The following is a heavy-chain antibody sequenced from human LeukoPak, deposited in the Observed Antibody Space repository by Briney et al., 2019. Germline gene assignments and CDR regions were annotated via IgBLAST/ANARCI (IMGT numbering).Heavy chain of an antibody. J-gene: IGHJ6*02. CDR2: ISGNSGSI. D-gene: IGHD6-19*01. Sequence: PGGSLRLSCAASGFTFDDYAMHWVRQAPGRGREWDAGISGNSGSIDYADSVKGRFTISRDNAKKSLYLQMHSLRTEDTAMYYCAKDVAVAVGYYSYGMDVWGQGTTVTVSS. CDR3: AKDVAVAVGYYSYGMDV. CDR1: GFTFDDYA. V-gene: IGHV3-9*01.